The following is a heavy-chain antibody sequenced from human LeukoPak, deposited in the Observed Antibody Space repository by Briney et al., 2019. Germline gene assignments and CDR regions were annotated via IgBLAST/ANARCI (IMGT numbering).Heavy chain of an antibody. CDR3: ARDPMQGDAFDI. Sequence: GASVKVSCKASGGTFSSYAISWVRQAPGQGLEWMGGIIPIFGTANYAQKFQGRVTITADESTSTAYMELSSLRSEDTAVYYCARDPMQGDAFDIWGQGTMVTVSS. CDR2: IIPIFGTA. CDR1: GGTFSSYA. V-gene: IGHV1-69*13. J-gene: IGHJ3*02.